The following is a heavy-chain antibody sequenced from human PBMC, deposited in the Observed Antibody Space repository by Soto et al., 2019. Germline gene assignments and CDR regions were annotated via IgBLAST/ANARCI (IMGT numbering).Heavy chain of an antibody. J-gene: IGHJ4*02. CDR1: GYSISSGGYY. D-gene: IGHD2-2*02. V-gene: IGHV4-31*11. CDR2: IYYSGST. CDR3: ARKYCSSTRCYNYFDY. Sequence: PSETLSLTCAVSGYSISSGGYYWSWIRQHPGKGMECIGYIYYSGSTYYNPSLKSRVTISVDTSKNQFSLKLSSVTAADTAVYYCARKYCSSTRCYNYFDYWGQGTLVTVSS.